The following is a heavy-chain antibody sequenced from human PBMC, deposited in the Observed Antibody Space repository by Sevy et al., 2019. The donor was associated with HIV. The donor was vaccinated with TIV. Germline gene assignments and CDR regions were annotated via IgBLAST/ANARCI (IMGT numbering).Heavy chain of an antibody. CDR3: VRAGGDTVVVTTAIGILVMDV. Sequence: GGSLRLSCSASGLIFSNYWMSWVRQAPGKGLEWVANIKQDGSEKYYGDSVKGRFSISRDNAKNLVYLKMDSLRVVDTAVYYCVRAGGDTVVVTTAIGILVMDVWGQGTTVTVSS. CDR2: IKQDGSEK. D-gene: IGHD2-2*01. CDR1: GLIFSNYW. V-gene: IGHV3-7*01. J-gene: IGHJ6*02.